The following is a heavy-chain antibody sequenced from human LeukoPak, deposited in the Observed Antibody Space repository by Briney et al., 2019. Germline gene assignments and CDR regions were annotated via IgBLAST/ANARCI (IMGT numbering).Heavy chain of an antibody. CDR2: VYYRGST. V-gene: IGHV4-39*01. J-gene: IGHJ3*02. CDR1: GGSISSRSYY. D-gene: IGHD3-22*01. Sequence: SETLSLTCTVSGGSISSRSYYWDWIRQPPGKGLEWIGNVYYRGSTYYNPSLKSRVTISVDTSKNQFSLKLSSVTAADTAVYYCARPSGDSSGYGAFDIWGQGTMVIVSS. CDR3: ARPSGDSSGYGAFDI.